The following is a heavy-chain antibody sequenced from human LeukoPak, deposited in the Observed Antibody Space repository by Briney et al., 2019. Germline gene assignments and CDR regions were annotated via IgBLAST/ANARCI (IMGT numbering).Heavy chain of an antibody. J-gene: IGHJ4*02. V-gene: IGHV6-1*01. D-gene: IGHD1-14*01. Sequence: SQTPSLTCAISGDSVSSNSAAWNWIRQSPSRGLEWLGRTYYRSKWNKNYAVSVKSRITINQDTSKNQFSLQLNSVTPEDTAVYYCARTGGAADWGQGTLVTVSS. CDR3: ARTGGAAD. CDR1: GDSVSSNSAA. CDR2: TYYRSKWNK.